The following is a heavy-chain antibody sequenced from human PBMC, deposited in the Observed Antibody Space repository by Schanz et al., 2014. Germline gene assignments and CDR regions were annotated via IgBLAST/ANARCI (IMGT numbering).Heavy chain of an antibody. Sequence: VQLVESGGGLVQPGGSLRLSCTASGFTFSGYSMNWVRQAPGKGLEWIGIIYYSGSTYYNTSLKSRVTISVDASKNQFFLKLSSVTAADTAVYYCAKTSVLYPWGYFDYWGQGTLVTVSS. D-gene: IGHD2-8*01. V-gene: IGHV4-59*05. J-gene: IGHJ4*02. CDR3: AKTSVLYPWGYFDY. CDR1: GFTFSGYSMN. CDR2: IYYSGST.